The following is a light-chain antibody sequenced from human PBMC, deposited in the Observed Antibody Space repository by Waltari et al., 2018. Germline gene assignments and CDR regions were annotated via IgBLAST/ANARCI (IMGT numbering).Light chain of an antibody. Sequence: QSALTQPASVSGSLGQSITISCTGTSGDIGNYKFVSWYQQEPGRAPKLIVYDVSQRPSGVANRFSGATSGDTASLTISGVQAEDEADYYCRSYTTTSSWVFGGGTKLAVL. V-gene: IGLV2-14*01. J-gene: IGLJ3*02. CDR2: DVS. CDR3: RSYTTTSSWV. CDR1: SGDIGNYKF.